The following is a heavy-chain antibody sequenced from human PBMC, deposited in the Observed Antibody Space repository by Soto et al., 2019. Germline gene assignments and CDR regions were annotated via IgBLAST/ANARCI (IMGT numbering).Heavy chain of an antibody. V-gene: IGHV3-23*01. J-gene: IGHJ4*02. CDR1: GFTVSSNY. CDR2: ISGSGGNT. D-gene: IGHD6-6*01. CDR3: AKSITARPFDY. Sequence: PGGSLRLSCAVSGFTVSSNYMNWVRQAPGKGLEWVSAISGSGGNTYYADSVKGRFTISRDNSKNTLYLQMNSLRAEDTAVYYCAKSITARPFDYWGQGALVTVSS.